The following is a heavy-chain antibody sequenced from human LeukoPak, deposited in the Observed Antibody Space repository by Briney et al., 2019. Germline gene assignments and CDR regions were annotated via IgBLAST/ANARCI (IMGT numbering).Heavy chain of an antibody. V-gene: IGHV3-21*01. CDR2: ISSSNTYI. D-gene: IGHD6-13*01. Sequence: WGSLRLSCAASGFTFSSYSMNWFRQAPGKGLEWVSSISSSNTYIYYADSVKGRFTISRDNAKNSLYLQMNSLRAEDTDDCYCPSSTDSCSFGAEYIQLWGKGTLVTVSS. CDR3: PSSTDSCSFGAEYIQL. CDR1: GFTFSSYS. J-gene: IGHJ1*01.